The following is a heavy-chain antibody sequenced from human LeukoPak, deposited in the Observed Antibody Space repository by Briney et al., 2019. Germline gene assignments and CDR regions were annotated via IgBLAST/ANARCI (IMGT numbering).Heavy chain of an antibody. J-gene: IGHJ6*03. Sequence: ASVKVSCKASGGTFSSYTISWVRQAPGQGLEWMGRIIPILGIANYAQKFQGRVTITADKSTSTAYMELSSLRSEDTAVYYCARDLQYSSPNMDVWGKGTTVTVSS. CDR2: IIPILGIA. V-gene: IGHV1-69*04. CDR3: ARDLQYSSPNMDV. D-gene: IGHD5-18*01. CDR1: GGTFSSYT.